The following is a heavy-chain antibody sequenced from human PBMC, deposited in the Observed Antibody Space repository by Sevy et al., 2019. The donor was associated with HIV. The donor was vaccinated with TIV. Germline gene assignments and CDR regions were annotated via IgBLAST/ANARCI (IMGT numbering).Heavy chain of an antibody. CDR3: ARHGGRIQQWYFHY. CDR2: IYYSGST. J-gene: IGHJ4*02. V-gene: IGHV4-39*01. Sequence: SETLSLTCTVSGDSISSSNYYGGWIRQPPGKGLEGIGSIYYSGSTYYNPSLQSRVTISVDTSKDQFSLSLSSVTAADTAVYYCARHGGRIQQWYFHYWGQGTLVTVSS. D-gene: IGHD5-18*01. CDR1: GDSISSSNYY.